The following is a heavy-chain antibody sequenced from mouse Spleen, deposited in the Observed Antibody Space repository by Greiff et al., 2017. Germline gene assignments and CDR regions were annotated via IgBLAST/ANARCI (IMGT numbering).Heavy chain of an antibody. Sequence: QVQLQQPGAELVMPGASVKLSCKASGYTFTSYWMHWVKQRPGQGLEWIGEIDPSDSYTNYNQKFKGKATLTVDKSSSTAYMQLSSLTSEDSAVYYCARLCRYDGYWGQGTTLTVSS. V-gene: IGHV1-69*01. CDR3: ARLCRYDGY. CDR2: IDPSDSYT. D-gene: IGHD2-14*01. J-gene: IGHJ2*01. CDR1: GYTFTSYW.